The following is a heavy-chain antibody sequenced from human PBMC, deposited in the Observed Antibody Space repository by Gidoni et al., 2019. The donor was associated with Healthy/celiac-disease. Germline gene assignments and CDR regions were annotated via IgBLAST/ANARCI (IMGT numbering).Heavy chain of an antibody. CDR3: ARELEDYGDFHFDY. D-gene: IGHD4-17*01. V-gene: IGHV3-30*04. CDR1: GFTCSSYA. Sequence: QVQLVESGGGVVQPGRSRRLSCAASGFTCSSYAMHWVRQAPGKGLEWVAVISYDGSNKYYADSVKGRFTISRDNSKNTLYLQMNSLRAEDTAVYYCARELEDYGDFHFDYWGQGTLVTVSS. J-gene: IGHJ4*02. CDR2: ISYDGSNK.